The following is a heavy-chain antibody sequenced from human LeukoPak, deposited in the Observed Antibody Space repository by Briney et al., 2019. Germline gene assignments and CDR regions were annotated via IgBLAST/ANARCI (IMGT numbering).Heavy chain of an antibody. V-gene: IGHV3-21*01. CDR2: IRSSSSYI. CDR3: ARVSYDILTGYSYIDY. Sequence: GGSLRLSCAASGFTFSSYSMNWVRRAPGKGLEWVSSIRSSSSYIYYADSVKGRFTISRDNAKNSLYLQMNSLGAEDTAVYYCARVSYDILTGYSYIDYWGQGTLVTVSS. D-gene: IGHD3-9*01. J-gene: IGHJ4*02. CDR1: GFTFSSYS.